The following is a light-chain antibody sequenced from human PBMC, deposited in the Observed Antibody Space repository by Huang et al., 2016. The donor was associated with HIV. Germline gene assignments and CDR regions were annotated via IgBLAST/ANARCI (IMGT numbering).Light chain of an antibody. CDR3: QQYKSWFT. Sequence: RATVVPVRFSGSGSGTEFTLTITSLQSEDSASYYCQQYKSWFTFGQGTRLEIK. V-gene: IGKV3-15*01. J-gene: IGKJ5*01.